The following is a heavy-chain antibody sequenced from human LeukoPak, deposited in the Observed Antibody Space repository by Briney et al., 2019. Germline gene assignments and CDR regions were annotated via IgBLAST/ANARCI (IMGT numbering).Heavy chain of an antibody. CDR3: AKDDGSGYYRGYYFDY. V-gene: IGHV3-43*01. CDR2: ISWDGVST. Sequence: GGSLRLSCAASGFTFDDYTMHWVRQAPGKGLEWVSLISWDGVSTYYADSVKGRFTISRDNSKNSLYLQMNSLRTEDTALYYCAKDDGSGYYRGYYFDYWGQGTLVTVSS. CDR1: GFTFDDYT. J-gene: IGHJ4*02. D-gene: IGHD3-22*01.